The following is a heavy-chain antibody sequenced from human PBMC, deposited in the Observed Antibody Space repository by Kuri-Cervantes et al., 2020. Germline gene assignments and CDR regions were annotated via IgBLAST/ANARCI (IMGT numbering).Heavy chain of an antibody. CDR2: IYYSGST. CDR1: GGSISSGGYY. V-gene: IGHV4-31*03. J-gene: IGHJ4*02. CDR3: ARPERMGELAFDY. D-gene: IGHD3-16*01. Sequence: SETLSLTCTVSGGSISSGGYYWSWIRQHPGKGLEWIGYIYYSGSTYYNPSLKSRVTISVDTSKNQFSLKLSSVTAADTAVYYCARPERMGELAFDYWGQGTLVTVSS.